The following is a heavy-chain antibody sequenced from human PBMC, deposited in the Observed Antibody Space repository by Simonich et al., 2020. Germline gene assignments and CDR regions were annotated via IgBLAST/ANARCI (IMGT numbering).Heavy chain of an antibody. Sequence: EVQLVESGGGLVQPGGSLRLSCAASGFTFSSYWMHWVRQAPWKGRVWCVLIKSDGSSTSYADSVKGRFTISRDNAKNTLYLQMNSLRAEDTAVYYCARDYSNYDAFDIWGQGTMVTVSS. CDR1: GFTFSSYW. V-gene: IGHV3-74*01. J-gene: IGHJ3*02. CDR3: ARDYSNYDAFDI. CDR2: IKSDGSST. D-gene: IGHD4-4*01.